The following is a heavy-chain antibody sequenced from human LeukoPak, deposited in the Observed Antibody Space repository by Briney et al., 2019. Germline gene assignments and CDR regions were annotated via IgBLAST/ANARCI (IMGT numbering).Heavy chain of an antibody. V-gene: IGHV3-21*01. CDR1: GFTFSSYE. Sequence: GGSLRLSCAASGFTFSSYEMNWVRQAPGKGLEWVSSISSSSSYIYYADSVKGRFTISRDNAKSSLYLQMNCLRAEDTAVYYCARGSYSSGHTLWGQGTLVTVSS. J-gene: IGHJ4*02. CDR2: ISSSSSYI. D-gene: IGHD6-19*01. CDR3: ARGSYSSGHTL.